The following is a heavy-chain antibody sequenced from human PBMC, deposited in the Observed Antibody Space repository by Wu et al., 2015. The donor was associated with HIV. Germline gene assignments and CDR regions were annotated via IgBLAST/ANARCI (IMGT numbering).Heavy chain of an antibody. CDR1: GGNDGGTFSSHP. J-gene: IGHJ3*01. Sequence: HVQLVQSGTEVKKPGSSVKVSCKIYGGNDGGTFSSHPISWVRQAPGKGLEWMGGIIPRLGTTNYAQIFQGRVTITADELTTSAYMELTSLRSDDTAVYFCGRGKRSLLTMIRGDVIDVWGQGTMVAVSS. CDR3: GRGKRSLLTMIRGDVIDV. D-gene: IGHD3-10*01. CDR2: IIPRLGTT. V-gene: IGHV1-69*12.